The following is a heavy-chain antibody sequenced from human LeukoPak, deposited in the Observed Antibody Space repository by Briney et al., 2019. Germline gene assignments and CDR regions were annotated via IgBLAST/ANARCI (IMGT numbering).Heavy chain of an antibody. CDR3: ARGRYCSGGSCYYRREDY. D-gene: IGHD2-15*01. CDR1: GDTLPSYY. CDR2: MNPNSGNT. V-gene: IGHV1-8*03. J-gene: IGHJ4*02. Sequence: GGSVKGSCKAFGDTLPSYYINWVGQAAGQGVEWMGWMNPNSGNTGYAQKFQGRVTITRNTSISTAYMELSSLRSEDTAVYYCARGRYCSGGSCYYRREDYWGQGTLVTVSS.